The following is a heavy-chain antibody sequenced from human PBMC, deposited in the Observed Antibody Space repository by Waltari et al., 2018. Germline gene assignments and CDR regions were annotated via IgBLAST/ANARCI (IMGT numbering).Heavy chain of an antibody. CDR3: ARHLQLWFVDPGDAFDI. CDR1: GFTFSSYW. V-gene: IGHV3-7*01. J-gene: IGHJ3*02. Sequence: EVQLVESGGGLVQPGGSLRLSCAASGFTFSSYWMSWVRQAPGKGLEWVANIRQDGSEKYYVDSVKGRFTSSRDNAKNSLYLQMNSLRAEDTAVYYCARHLQLWFVDPGDAFDIWGQGTMVTVSS. CDR2: IRQDGSEK. D-gene: IGHD5-18*01.